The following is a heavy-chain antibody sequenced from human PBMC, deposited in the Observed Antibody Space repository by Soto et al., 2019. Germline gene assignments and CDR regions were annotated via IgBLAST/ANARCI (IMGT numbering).Heavy chain of an antibody. J-gene: IGHJ4*02. CDR3: TTPKRPAAMPFDY. D-gene: IGHD2-2*01. CDR2: IKSKTDGGTT. CDR1: GFTFSNAW. V-gene: IGHV3-15*01. Sequence: GGSLRLSCAASGFTFSNAWMSWVRQAPGKGLEWVGRIKSKTDGGTTDYAAPVKGRFTISRDDSKNTLYLQMNSLKTEDTAVYYCTTPKRPAAMPFDYWGQGTLVTVSS.